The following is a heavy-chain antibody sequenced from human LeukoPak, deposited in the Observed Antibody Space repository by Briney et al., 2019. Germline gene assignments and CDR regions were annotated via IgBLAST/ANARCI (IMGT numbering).Heavy chain of an antibody. CDR1: GVSISSYF. D-gene: IGHD5-12*01. Sequence: SETLSLTCTVSGVSISSYFWSWLRQPPGKRLEWIGYISYSGNTNYNPSLKSRVTLSVATSKNRLSLKLSSVTAADTAVYYCARKSSRGGFNGYDYWYFDLWGRGTLVTVSS. CDR2: ISYSGNT. V-gene: IGHV4-59*08. J-gene: IGHJ2*01. CDR3: ARKSSRGGFNGYDYWYFDL.